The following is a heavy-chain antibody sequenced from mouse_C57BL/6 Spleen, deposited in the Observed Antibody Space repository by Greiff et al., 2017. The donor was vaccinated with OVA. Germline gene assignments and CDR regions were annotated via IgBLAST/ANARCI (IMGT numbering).Heavy chain of an antibody. D-gene: IGHD2-4*01. CDR3: ARGDDYRYYYY. CDR1: GFTFRDSG. J-gene: IGHJ2*01. V-gene: IGHV5-17*01. Sequence: EVTLVESGGGLVKPGGSLKLSCAASGFTFRDSGLHWVRHAPEKGLEWVSYISSGSSTIHYADTVKGRFTISRDNAKNTLFLQMTSLRSEDTAMYYCARGDDYRYYYYWGQGTTRTVSS. CDR2: ISSGSSTI.